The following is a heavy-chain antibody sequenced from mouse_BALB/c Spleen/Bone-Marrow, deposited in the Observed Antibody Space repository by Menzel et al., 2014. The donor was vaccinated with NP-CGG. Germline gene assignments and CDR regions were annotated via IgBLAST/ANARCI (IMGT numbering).Heavy chain of an antibody. D-gene: IGHD2-2*01. V-gene: IGHV5-12-1*01. J-gene: IGHJ4*01. CDR3: ARQRGYAYAMDY. CDR2: ISSGGGST. Sequence: EVQLVESGGGLVKPGGSLELSCAASGFAFSGNDMSWVRQTPEKRLEWVAYISSGGGSTYYPDTVKGRFTISRDNAKNTLYLQMNSLKSEDTAMYYCARQRGYAYAMDYWGQGTSVTVSS. CDR1: GFAFSGND.